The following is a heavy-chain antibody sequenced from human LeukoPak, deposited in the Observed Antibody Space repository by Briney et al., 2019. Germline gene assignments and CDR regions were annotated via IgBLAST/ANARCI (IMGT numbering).Heavy chain of an antibody. V-gene: IGHV1-2*04. Sequence: GASVKVSCKASGYTFTNYYLHWVRQAPEQGLEWMGWINPNSGGTNYAQKFQGWVTMTRDASISTAYMELSRLKSDDTAVYYCARGHVDTAYDYWGQGTLVTVSS. CDR2: INPNSGGT. D-gene: IGHD5-18*01. CDR1: GYTFTNYY. J-gene: IGHJ4*02. CDR3: ARGHVDTAYDY.